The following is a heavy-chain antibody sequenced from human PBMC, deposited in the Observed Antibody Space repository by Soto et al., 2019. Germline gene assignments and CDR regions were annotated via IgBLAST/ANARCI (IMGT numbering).Heavy chain of an antibody. Sequence: PSETLSLTCTVSGGSISSGDYYWSWIRQPPGKGLEWIGYIYYSGSTFYNSSLKTRVTISVDRSKNQFSLKLRSVTETDTAVYYCARVKVGDLFRFNWFFDLWGRGTLVTVS. D-gene: IGHD3-3*01. CDR2: IYYSGST. J-gene: IGHJ2*01. CDR1: GGSISSGDYY. V-gene: IGHV4-30-4*02. CDR3: ARVKVGDLFRFNWFFDL.